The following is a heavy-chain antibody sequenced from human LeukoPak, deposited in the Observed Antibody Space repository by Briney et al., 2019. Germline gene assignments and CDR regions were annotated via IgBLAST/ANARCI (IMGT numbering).Heavy chain of an antibody. Sequence: PGGSLRLSCAASGFTFSSYWMHWVRQVPGKGLVWVSRIRSDGSSTSYADSVKGRFTISRDNAKNTLYLQMSSLRVDDTAVYYCAKDDYTRHWGQGTLVTVSS. V-gene: IGHV3-74*01. J-gene: IGHJ4*02. CDR2: IRSDGSST. CDR1: GFTFSSYW. D-gene: IGHD4-11*01. CDR3: AKDDYTRH.